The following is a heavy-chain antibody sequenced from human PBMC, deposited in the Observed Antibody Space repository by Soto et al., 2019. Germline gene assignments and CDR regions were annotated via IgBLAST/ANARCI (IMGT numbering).Heavy chain of an antibody. CDR2: PSYDGSNT. CDR3: ARWRTTGRLAV. Sequence: QVQLVDSGGGVLQPGASLRLSCVGSGFIFRSYVIHWVRQAPGKGLQWVALPSYDGSNTYYEDSVKGRFTISRDNSRNTVDLQMDRLRPEDTALYYCARWRTTGRLAVWGQGTLVSVSS. D-gene: IGHD3-10*01. J-gene: IGHJ4*02. CDR1: GFIFRSYV. V-gene: IGHV3-30*04.